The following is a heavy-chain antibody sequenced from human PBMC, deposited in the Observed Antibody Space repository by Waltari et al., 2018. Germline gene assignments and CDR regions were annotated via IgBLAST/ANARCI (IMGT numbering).Heavy chain of an antibody. CDR3: ASLSEMGHYYDSSGSPYYFDY. D-gene: IGHD3-22*01. CDR2: IYYSGST. CDR1: GGSMRSYS. V-gene: IGHV4-59*01. Sequence: QVQLQESGPGLVKPSETLSLTCTVSGGSMRSYSWSWIRQPPGKGLAWIGYIYYSGSTNYNPSLKSRVTISVDTSKNQFSLKLSSVTAADTAVYYCASLSEMGHYYDSSGSPYYFDYWGQGTLVTVSS. J-gene: IGHJ4*02.